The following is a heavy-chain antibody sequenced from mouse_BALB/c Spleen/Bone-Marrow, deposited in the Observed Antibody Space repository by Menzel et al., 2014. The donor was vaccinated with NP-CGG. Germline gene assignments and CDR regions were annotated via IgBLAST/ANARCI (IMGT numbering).Heavy chain of an antibody. V-gene: IGHV1-82*01. Sequence: VQLQQSGPELVKPGASVKISCKASGYAFSSSWMNWVKQRPGQGLEWIGRIYPGDGDTNYNGKFKGKATLTADKSSSTAYMQLSSLASVDSAVYFCARTYYPYLDYWGQGTTLTVSS. CDR3: ARTYYPYLDY. CDR1: GYAFSSSW. D-gene: IGHD1-1*01. CDR2: IYPGDGDT. J-gene: IGHJ2*01.